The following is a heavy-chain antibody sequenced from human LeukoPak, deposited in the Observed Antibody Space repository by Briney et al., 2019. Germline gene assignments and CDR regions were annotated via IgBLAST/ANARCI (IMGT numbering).Heavy chain of an antibody. J-gene: IGHJ4*02. Sequence: GSSVKVSCKASGGTFSSYAISWVRQAPGQGLGWMGGIIPIFGTANYAQKFQGRVTITTDESTSTAYMELSSLRSEDTAVYYCARDLEYGSGTKQGRYFDYWGQGTLVTVSS. CDR3: ARDLEYGSGTKQGRYFDY. CDR2: IIPIFGTA. CDR1: GGTFSSYA. D-gene: IGHD3-10*01. V-gene: IGHV1-69*05.